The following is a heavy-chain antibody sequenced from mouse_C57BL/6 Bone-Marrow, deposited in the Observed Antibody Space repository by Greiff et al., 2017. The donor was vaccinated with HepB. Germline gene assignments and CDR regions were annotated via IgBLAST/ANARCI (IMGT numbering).Heavy chain of an antibody. CDR1: GFSINSDCY. V-gene: IGHV3-3*01. Sequence: EVQLQQSGPSLVRPSQTLSLTCTVTGFSINSDCYWIWIRQFPGNKLEYIGYTFYSGITYYNPSLESRTYITRDTSKNQFSLKLSSVTTEDTATYYCARGDSYYYAMDYWGQGTSVTVSS. CDR3: ARGDSYYYAMDY. D-gene: IGHD2-12*01. J-gene: IGHJ4*01. CDR2: TFYSGIT.